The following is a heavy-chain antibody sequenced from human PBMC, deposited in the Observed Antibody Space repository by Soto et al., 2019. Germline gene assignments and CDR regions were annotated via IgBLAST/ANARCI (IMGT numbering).Heavy chain of an antibody. CDR1: GFTFSSYA. J-gene: IGHJ4*02. CDR3: AKDRGIYYYDSSGVDY. Sequence: GGSLRLSCAASGFTFSSYAMSWVRQAPGKGLEWVSAISGSGGSTYYADSVKGRFTISRDNSKNTLYLQMNSLRAEDTAVYYCAKDRGIYYYDSSGVDYWGQGTLVTVSS. CDR2: ISGSGGST. D-gene: IGHD3-22*01. V-gene: IGHV3-23*01.